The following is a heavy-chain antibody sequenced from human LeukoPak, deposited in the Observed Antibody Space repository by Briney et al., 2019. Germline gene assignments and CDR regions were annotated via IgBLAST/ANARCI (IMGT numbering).Heavy chain of an antibody. CDR3: ARDRKSIAANWFDP. D-gene: IGHD3-16*02. V-gene: IGHV4-39*02. J-gene: IGHJ5*02. CDR2: VSYSGNT. Sequence: SETLSLTCTVSGGSISSSDFFWGWIRQPPGKGLEWVGSVSYSGNTYYNPSLKSRLTVSVDTSKNDFSLRLSSVTAADTALYYCARDRKSIAANWFDPWGQGTLVTVSS. CDR1: GGSISSSDFF.